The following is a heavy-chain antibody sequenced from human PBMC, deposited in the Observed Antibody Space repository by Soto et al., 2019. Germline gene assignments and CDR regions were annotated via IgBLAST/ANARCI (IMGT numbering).Heavy chain of an antibody. Sequence: SETLSLTCAVSGFSISSGCYWGWLRQPPGKGLEWIGSIYNSGSTYYNPSLKSRVTISVATSKNQFSLKLTSVTAADTAVYYCALNSGYATVAGNFDYWGQGTLVTVAS. CDR2: IYNSGST. D-gene: IGHD6-19*01. J-gene: IGHJ4*02. CDR3: ALNSGYATVAGNFDY. V-gene: IGHV4-38-2*01. CDR1: GFSISSGCY.